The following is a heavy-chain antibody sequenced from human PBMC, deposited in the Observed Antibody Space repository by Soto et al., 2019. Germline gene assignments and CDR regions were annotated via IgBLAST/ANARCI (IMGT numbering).Heavy chain of an antibody. CDR1: GYTFTNYD. J-gene: IGHJ6*02. CDR3: AIIGYNNHVDV. V-gene: IGHV1-8*01. D-gene: IGHD1-1*01. Sequence: QVQLVQSGAEVKKPGASVKVSCRASGYTFTNYDINWVRQATGQGLEWMGWINPNSGNTGYPQKFQGRVTMTRNTSISTAYMELSSLRSEDTAVYYCAIIGYNNHVDVWGQGTTVTVSS. CDR2: INPNSGNT.